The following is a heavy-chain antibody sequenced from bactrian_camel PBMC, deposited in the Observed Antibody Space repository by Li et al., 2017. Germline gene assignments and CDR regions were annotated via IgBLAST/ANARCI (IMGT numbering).Heavy chain of an antibody. D-gene: IGHD7*01. CDR1: GFIFTNVG. CDR2: ISTAGTIT. CDR3: AAKENADGIWWYTSSSYKL. Sequence: DVQLVESGGGSVQPGGSLKLSCATSGFIFTNVGMTWVRQATGKGVEWVSAISTAGTITYYADSVKGRFTISQDNAKRTVYLQMDTLTPEDTAMYYCAAKENADGIWWYTSSSYKLWGQGTQVTVS. V-gene: IGHV3S40*01. J-gene: IGHJ4*01.